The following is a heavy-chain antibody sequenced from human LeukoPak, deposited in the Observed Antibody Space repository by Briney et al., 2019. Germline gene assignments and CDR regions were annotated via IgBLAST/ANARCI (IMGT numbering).Heavy chain of an antibody. V-gene: IGHV3-7*01. CDR3: ARDPAYGELDY. Sequence: GGSLRLSCAASGFTFSASWMTWVRQAPGRGLEWVANVDPDANTKNYLDFVKGRFTISRDNARNSLYLQMNSLRVEDTAIYYCARDPAYGELDYWGQGTLVTVSS. CDR1: GFTFSASW. D-gene: IGHD4-17*01. CDR2: VDPDANTK. J-gene: IGHJ4*02.